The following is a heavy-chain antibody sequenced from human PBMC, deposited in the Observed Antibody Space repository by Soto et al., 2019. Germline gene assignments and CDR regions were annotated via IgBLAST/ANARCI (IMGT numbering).Heavy chain of an antibody. Sequence: QVQLQESGPGLVKPSQTLSLTCTVSGGSISGGAYFWSWIRQHPGKGLEWIGYIYYSGSTYYNPSLKSRVTMSIDTSKNQFSLKLGSVAAADTAVYYCARGGLVVPTAISRFDYWGQGTLVTVSS. CDR1: GGSISGGAYF. D-gene: IGHD2-2*01. V-gene: IGHV4-31*03. CDR2: IYYSGST. CDR3: ARGGLVVPTAISRFDY. J-gene: IGHJ4*02.